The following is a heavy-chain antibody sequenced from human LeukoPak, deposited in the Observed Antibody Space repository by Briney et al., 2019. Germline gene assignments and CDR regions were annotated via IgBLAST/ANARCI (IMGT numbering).Heavy chain of an antibody. V-gene: IGHV3-64D*06. D-gene: IGHD6-19*01. CDR1: GFTFSNYA. Sequence: GGSLRLSCSASGFTFSNYAMHWARQAPGKGLEYVSATNTNGGSTYYADSVKGRFTISRDNSKNTLYLQMSSLRADDTAVYFCVKDKKGHWLNNDAFDIWGQGTVVTVSS. J-gene: IGHJ3*02. CDR3: VKDKKGHWLNNDAFDI. CDR2: TNTNGGST.